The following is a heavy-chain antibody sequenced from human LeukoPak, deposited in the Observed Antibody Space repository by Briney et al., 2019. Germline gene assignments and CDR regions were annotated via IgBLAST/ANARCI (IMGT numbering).Heavy chain of an antibody. D-gene: IGHD3-10*01. CDR3: HLVRGGGYFDY. CDR1: GGSISSSSYY. V-gene: IGHV4-39*02. CDR2: INHSGST. Sequence: PSETLSLTCTVSGGSISSSSYYWGWIRQPPGKGLEWIGEINHSGSTNYNPSLKSRVTISVDTSKNHVSLNLSSVTAADTAVYYCHLVRGGGYFDYWGQGILVTVSS. J-gene: IGHJ4*02.